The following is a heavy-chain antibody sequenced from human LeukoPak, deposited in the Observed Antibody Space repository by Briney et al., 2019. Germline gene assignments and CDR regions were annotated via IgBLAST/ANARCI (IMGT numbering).Heavy chain of an antibody. J-gene: IGHJ6*03. CDR2: IYHSGST. V-gene: IGHV4-30-2*01. CDR1: GGSISSGGYY. Sequence: PSETLSLTCTVSGGSISSGGYYWSWIRQPPGKGLEWIGYIYHSGSTYYNPSLKSRVTISVDRSKNQFSLKLSSVTAADTAVYYCARVLEGQLGYYYMDVWGKGTTVTVSS. CDR3: ARVLEGQLGYYYMDV. D-gene: IGHD6-13*01.